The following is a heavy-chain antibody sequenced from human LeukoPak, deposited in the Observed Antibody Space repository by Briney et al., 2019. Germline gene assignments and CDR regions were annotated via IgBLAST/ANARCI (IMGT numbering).Heavy chain of an antibody. Sequence: GESLKISCKGSGYSFTSYWIGWVRQMPGKGLEWMGIIYPGDSDTRYSPSFQGQVNISADKSISTAYLQWSSLKASDTAMYYCARLADGWYDYYYMDVWGKGTTVTVSS. J-gene: IGHJ6*03. CDR1: GYSFTSYW. CDR3: ARLADGWYDYYYMDV. D-gene: IGHD6-19*01. CDR2: IYPGDSDT. V-gene: IGHV5-51*01.